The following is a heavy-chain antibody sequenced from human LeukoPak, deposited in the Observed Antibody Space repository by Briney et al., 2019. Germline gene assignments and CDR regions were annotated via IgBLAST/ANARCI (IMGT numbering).Heavy chain of an antibody. CDR2: INHSGST. Sequence: ASETLSLTCTVSGGSISSYYWSWIRQPPGKGLEWIGEINHSGSTNYNPSLKSRVTISVDTSKNQFSLNLRSVTAADTAVYYCARRIRVYYYMDVWGEGTTVTVS. CDR3: ARRIRVYYYMDV. CDR1: GGSISSYY. J-gene: IGHJ6*03. V-gene: IGHV4-34*01.